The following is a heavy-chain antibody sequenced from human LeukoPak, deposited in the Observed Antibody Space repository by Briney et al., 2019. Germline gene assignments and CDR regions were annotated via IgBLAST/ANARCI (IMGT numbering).Heavy chain of an antibody. CDR3: ARLSEELEAHFDF. V-gene: IGHV5-51*01. CDR1: GYRFNSYW. J-gene: IGHJ4*02. CDR2: IYGGDSET. Sequence: GGSLKISWKGPGYRFNSYWMGWVRQIPGKGLEWMGVIYGGDSETRYSPSFQGHVTISADKSIWTAYLQWSSLKASDTAMYYCARLSEELEAHFDFWGQGTPVTVSS. D-gene: IGHD6-13*01.